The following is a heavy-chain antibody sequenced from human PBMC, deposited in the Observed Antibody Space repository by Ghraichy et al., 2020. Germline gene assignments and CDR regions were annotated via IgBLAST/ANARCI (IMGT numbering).Heavy chain of an antibody. CDR3: TKDYCSGVSCYRPYYFDY. Sequence: GGSLRLSCAASGFSFSSYSMNWVRQAPGKGLEWVSYISNSGNTLYYADSVKGRLTISRDNAKNSLSLQMNSLRAEDTALYYCTKDYCSGVSCYRPYYFDYGGRGILVTVAS. CDR2: ISNSGNTL. J-gene: IGHJ4*02. V-gene: IGHV3-48*01. CDR1: GFSFSSYS. D-gene: IGHD2-15*01.